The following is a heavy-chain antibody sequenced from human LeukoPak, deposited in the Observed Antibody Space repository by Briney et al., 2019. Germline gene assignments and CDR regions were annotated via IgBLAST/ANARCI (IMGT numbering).Heavy chain of an antibody. V-gene: IGHV3-23*01. CDR1: GFTFSSYA. CDR2: ISGSGGST. Sequence: GASLRLSCAASGFTFSSYAMSWVRQAPGKGLEWVSAISGSGGSTYYADSVKGRFTISRDNSKNTLYLQMNSLRAEDTAVYYCAKRQGNYGASGSVDYWGQGTLVTVSS. J-gene: IGHJ4*02. D-gene: IGHD4/OR15-4a*01. CDR3: AKRQGNYGASGSVDY.